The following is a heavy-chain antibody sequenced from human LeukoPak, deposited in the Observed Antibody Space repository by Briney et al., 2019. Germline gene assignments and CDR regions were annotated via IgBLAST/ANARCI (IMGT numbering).Heavy chain of an antibody. V-gene: IGHV3-30*18. J-gene: IGHJ4*02. Sequence: GRSLRFSCAASGFTFSSYGMHWVRQAPGKGLEWVAVISSDGSEKFYADSVKGRFTISRDNSKNTLYLQMNSLRAEDTAVYYCAKGWSSLDYWGQGTLVTVSS. CDR1: GFTFSSYG. CDR3: AKGWSSLDY. D-gene: IGHD6-13*01. CDR2: ISSDGSEK.